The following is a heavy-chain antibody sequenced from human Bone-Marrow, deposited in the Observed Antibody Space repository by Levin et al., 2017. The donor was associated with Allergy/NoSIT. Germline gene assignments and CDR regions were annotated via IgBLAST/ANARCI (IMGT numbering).Heavy chain of an antibody. V-gene: IGHV3-30*18. Sequence: GGSLRLSCAASGFTFIDFPMHWVRQAPGKGLEWVAVISYHGTNKYYVDSVKGRFTISRDDSKNMLYLQMNGLRLEDTAVYYCAKDSIIGTLGNQYYYMDVWGKGTPVTVSS. CDR1: GFTFIDFP. D-gene: IGHD1-20*01. CDR2: ISYHGTNK. CDR3: AKDSIIGTLGNQYYYMDV. J-gene: IGHJ6*03.